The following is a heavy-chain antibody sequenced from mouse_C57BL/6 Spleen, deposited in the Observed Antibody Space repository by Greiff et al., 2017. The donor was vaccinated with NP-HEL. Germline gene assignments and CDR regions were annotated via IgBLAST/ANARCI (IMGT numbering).Heavy chain of an antibody. Sequence: QVQLQQSGPGLVQPSQSLSITCTVSGFSLTSYGVHWVRQSPGKGLEWLGVIWSGGSTDYNEAFISRLSISKDNSKSQVFFKMNSLQADDTAIYYCARNARFYYDYDSFAYWGQGTLVTVSA. J-gene: IGHJ3*01. CDR3: ARNARFYYDYDSFAY. CDR1: GFSLTSYG. CDR2: IWSGGST. V-gene: IGHV2-2*01. D-gene: IGHD2-4*01.